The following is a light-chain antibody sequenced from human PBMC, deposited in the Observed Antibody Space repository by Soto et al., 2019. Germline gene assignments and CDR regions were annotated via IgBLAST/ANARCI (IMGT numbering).Light chain of an antibody. CDR2: SAS. J-gene: IGKJ2*01. Sequence: IQLTQSPSSLSESVGDRVTVTCRASQDINKFLAWFQQKPGKAPNLLIFSASTLQSAVPSRFSGGGSGTDFTLTIDSLQPEDFATYYCQQLKTYPYTFGQGTKLEIK. V-gene: IGKV1-9*01. CDR1: QDINKF. CDR3: QQLKTYPYT.